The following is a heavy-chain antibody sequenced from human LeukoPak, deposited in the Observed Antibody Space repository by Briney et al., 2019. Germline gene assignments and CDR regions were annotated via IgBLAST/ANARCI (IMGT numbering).Heavy chain of an antibody. V-gene: IGHV4-59*01. D-gene: IGHD3-10*01. Sequence: TSETLSLTCTVSGGSISSYYWSWIRQPPGKGLEWIGYIYYSGSTNYNPSLKSRVTISVDTSKNQFSLKLSSVTAADTAVYYCARDRLWFGEPRAFDIWGQGTMVTVSS. CDR2: IYYSGST. J-gene: IGHJ3*02. CDR1: GGSISSYY. CDR3: ARDRLWFGEPRAFDI.